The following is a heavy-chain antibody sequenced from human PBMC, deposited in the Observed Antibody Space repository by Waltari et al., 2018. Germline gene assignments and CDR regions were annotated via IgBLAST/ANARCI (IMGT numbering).Heavy chain of an antibody. CDR2: IVVVSGNT. CDR3: AAPYYYGSGSYYNLPLDY. J-gene: IGHJ4*02. Sequence: QMQLVQSGPEVKKPGTSVKVSCKASGFTFTSYAVQWVRQARGLRLEWIGWIVVVSGNTNYAQKFQERVTITRDMSTSTAYMELSSLRSEDTAVYYCAAPYYYGSGSYYNLPLDYWGQGTLVTVSS. D-gene: IGHD3-10*01. CDR1: GFTFTSYA. V-gene: IGHV1-58*01.